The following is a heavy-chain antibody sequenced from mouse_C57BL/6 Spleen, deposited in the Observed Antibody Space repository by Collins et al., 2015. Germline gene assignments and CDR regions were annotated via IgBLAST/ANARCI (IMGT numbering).Heavy chain of an antibody. CDR3: ARGDGDSSGYALAWFAY. J-gene: IGHJ3*01. CDR1: GYTFTSYW. Sequence: QVQLQQPGAELVMPGASVKLSCKASGYTFTSYWMHWVKQRPGQGLEWTGEIDPSDSYTNYNQKFKGKSTLTVDKSSSTAYMQLSSLTSEDSAVYYCARGDGDSSGYALAWFAYWGQGTLVTVSA. D-gene: IGHD3-2*02. V-gene: IGHV1-69*01. CDR2: IDPSDSYT.